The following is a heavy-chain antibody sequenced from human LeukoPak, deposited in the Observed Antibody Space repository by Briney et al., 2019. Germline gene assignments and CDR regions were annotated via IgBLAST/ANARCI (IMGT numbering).Heavy chain of an antibody. J-gene: IGHJ4*02. D-gene: IGHD6-6*01. CDR2: ISGYNGDT. V-gene: IGHV1-18*01. CDR3: ARAGYSSSWDPFDY. Sequence: ASVKVSCKASGYTFTNYGISWVRQAPGQGLEWMGWISGYNGDTKYAQKVQGRVTMTRDTSTSTVYVELSSLRSEDAAVYYCARAGYSSSWDPFDYWGQGTLVTVSS. CDR1: GYTFTNYG.